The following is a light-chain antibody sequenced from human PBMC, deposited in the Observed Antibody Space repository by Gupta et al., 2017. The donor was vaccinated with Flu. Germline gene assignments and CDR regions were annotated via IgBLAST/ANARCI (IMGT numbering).Light chain of an antibody. CDR1: RSVLYNSNNKNY. CDR3: QQYYATASWT. CDR2: WAS. J-gene: IGKJ1*01. V-gene: IGKV4-1*01. Sequence: DIVMTQSPDSLAVSLGERATINCRSRRSVLYNSNNKNYLAWYQQKPGQPPKLLIYWASTRESGVPDRVSGRGSGTDFTLTISSLQAEDVAVYYCQQYYATASWTFGQGTKVEIK.